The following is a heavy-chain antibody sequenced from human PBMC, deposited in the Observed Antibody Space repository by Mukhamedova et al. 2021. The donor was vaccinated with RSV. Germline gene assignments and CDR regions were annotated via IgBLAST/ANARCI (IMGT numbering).Heavy chain of an antibody. J-gene: IGHJ4*02. CDR2: ISTYNGKT. V-gene: IGHV1-18*01. D-gene: IGHD3-10*01. Sequence: EYMGWISTYNGKTNYAQKLKGRVTMTTDTSTSTAYMELRSLRSDDTAVYYCAARSGTYPYYFDYWGQGTLVTVSS. CDR3: AARSGTYPYYFDY.